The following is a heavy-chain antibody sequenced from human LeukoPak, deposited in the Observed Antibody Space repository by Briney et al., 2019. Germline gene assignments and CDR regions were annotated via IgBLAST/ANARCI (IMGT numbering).Heavy chain of an antibody. Sequence: ASETLSLTCTVSGGSISSYYWSWIRQPAGKGLEWIGRIYTSGSTNYNPSLKSRVTMSVDTSKNQFSLKLSSVTAADTAVYYCARADYYDFWSGHNWFDPWGQGTLVTVSS. D-gene: IGHD3-3*01. CDR3: ARADYYDFWSGHNWFDP. J-gene: IGHJ5*02. CDR1: GGSISSYY. CDR2: IYTSGST. V-gene: IGHV4-4*07.